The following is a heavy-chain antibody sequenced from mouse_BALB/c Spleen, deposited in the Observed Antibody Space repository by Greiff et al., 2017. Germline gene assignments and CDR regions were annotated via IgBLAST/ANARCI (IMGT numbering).Heavy chain of an antibody. CDR2: IDPENGDT. CDR1: GFNIKDYY. Sequence: VQLKESGAELVRSGASVKLSCTASGFNIKDYYMHWVKQRPEQGLEWIGWIDPENGDTEYAPKFQGKATMTADTSSNTAYLQLSSLTSEDTAAYYCAPIYYYGSSYWGQGTTLTVSS. J-gene: IGHJ2*01. CDR3: APIYYYGSSY. D-gene: IGHD1-1*01. V-gene: IGHV14-4*02.